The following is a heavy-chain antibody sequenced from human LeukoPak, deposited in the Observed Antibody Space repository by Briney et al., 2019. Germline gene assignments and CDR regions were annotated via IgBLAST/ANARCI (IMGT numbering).Heavy chain of an antibody. V-gene: IGHV1-18*01. J-gene: IGHJ4*02. CDR1: GYTFINYG. CDR3: ARPRDYYGSGTDPFDY. D-gene: IGHD3-10*01. CDR2: ISAYNGNT. Sequence: ASVKVSCKASGYTFINYGITWVRQAPGQGLEWMGWISAYNGNTNYAQKLQGRVTMTTETSTSTAYMELRSLTSDDTAVYYCARPRDYYGSGTDPFDYWGQGTLVTVSS.